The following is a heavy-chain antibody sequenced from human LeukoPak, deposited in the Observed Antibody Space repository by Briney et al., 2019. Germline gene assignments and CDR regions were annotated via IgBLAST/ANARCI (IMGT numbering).Heavy chain of an antibody. Sequence: PSETLSLTCTVSGGSISSYYWSWIRQPPGKGLEWIGYIYYSGSTNYNPSLKSRVTISVDTSKNQFSLKLSSVTAADTAVYYCARGHPLYAIVLDYWGQGTLVIVSS. CDR3: ARGHPLYAIVLDY. J-gene: IGHJ4*02. CDR2: IYYSGST. CDR1: GGSISSYY. D-gene: IGHD2-8*01. V-gene: IGHV4-59*01.